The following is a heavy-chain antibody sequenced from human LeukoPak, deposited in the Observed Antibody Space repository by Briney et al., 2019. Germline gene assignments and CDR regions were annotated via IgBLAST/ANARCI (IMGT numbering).Heavy chain of an antibody. J-gene: IGHJ6*03. D-gene: IGHD5-18*01. V-gene: IGHV3-23*01. Sequence: SCKASGYTFTSYGISWVRQAPGKGLEWVSAISGSGGGTYYADSVKGRFTISRDNSKNTLYLQMNSLRPEDTAVYYCAKAATGYNYGFGFYYMDVWGKGTTVTVSS. CDR1: GYTFTSYG. CDR3: AKAATGYNYGFGFYYMDV. CDR2: ISGSGGGT.